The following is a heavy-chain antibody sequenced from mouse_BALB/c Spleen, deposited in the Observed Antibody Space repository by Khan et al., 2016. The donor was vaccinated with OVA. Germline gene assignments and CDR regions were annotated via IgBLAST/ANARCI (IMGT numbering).Heavy chain of an antibody. V-gene: IGHV1-84*02. J-gene: IGHJ2*01. Sequence: QVQLQQSGPELVKPGASVKISCKASGYIFTDYHINWVKQKPGQGLEWIGWIYPGSANVKYNETFKAKATLTVDTSSSTDFMQLSSLTSEDTAVYFCAGGFDFWGQGTTLTVSS. CDR2: IYPGSANV. CDR3: AGGFDF. CDR1: GYIFTDYH.